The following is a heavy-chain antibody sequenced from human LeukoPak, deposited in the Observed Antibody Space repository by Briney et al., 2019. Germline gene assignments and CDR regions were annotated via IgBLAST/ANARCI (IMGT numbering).Heavy chain of an antibody. J-gene: IGHJ4*01. CDR3: ARGTGTRFGYYFDY. D-gene: IGHD1-1*01. CDR2: IIPIFGTA. CDR1: GGTFSSYA. V-gene: IGHV1-69*13. Sequence: ASVKVSCKASGGTFSSYAISWVRQAPGQGLEWMGGIIPIFGTANYAQKFQGRVTITADESTSTAYMELSSLRSEDTAVYYCARGTGTRFGYYFDYWGQEPWSPSPQ.